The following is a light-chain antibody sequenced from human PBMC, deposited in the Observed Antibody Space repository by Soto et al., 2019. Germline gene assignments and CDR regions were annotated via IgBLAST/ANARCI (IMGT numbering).Light chain of an antibody. J-gene: IGLJ2*01. CDR2: DNN. V-gene: IGLV1-51*01. CDR3: GTWDSSPSALL. Sequence: QSVLTQPPSVSAAPGQKVTISCSGSSSNIGNNYVSWYQQLPETPPKLLIYDNNKRPSGIPDRFSGSKSGTSATLGISGLQTGDEADYYCGTWDSSPSALLFGGGTKVTVL. CDR1: SSNIGNNY.